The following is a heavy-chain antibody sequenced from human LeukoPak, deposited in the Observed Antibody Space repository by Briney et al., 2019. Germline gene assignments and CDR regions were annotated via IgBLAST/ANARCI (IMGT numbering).Heavy chain of an antibody. CDR3: ARDSTDDSWFDP. V-gene: IGHV3-30-3*01. J-gene: IGHJ5*02. CDR2: TSYDGSNK. CDR1: GFTFSSYA. D-gene: IGHD2-2*01. Sequence: GGSLRLSCAASGFTFSSYAMHWVRQAPGKGLERVAVTSYDGSNKYYADSVKGRFTISRDNSKNTLYLQMNSLRAEDTAVYYCARDSTDDSWFDPWGRGTLVTVSS.